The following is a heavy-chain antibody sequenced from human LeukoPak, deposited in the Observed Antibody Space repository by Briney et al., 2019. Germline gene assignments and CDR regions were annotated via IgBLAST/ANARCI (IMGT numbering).Heavy chain of an antibody. CDR3: ARDGEIQLWTHGADYFNMDV. J-gene: IGHJ6*03. V-gene: IGHV1-2*02. D-gene: IGHD5-18*01. CDR2: INPNSGGT. Sequence: ASVKVSCKASGYTFTGYYIHWVRQAPGQGLEWMGWINPNSGGTNYAQKFQGRVTMSRDTSISTAYMELSRLSSDDAAIYYCARDGEIQLWTHGADYFNMDVWGRGTTVTVSS. CDR1: GYTFTGYY.